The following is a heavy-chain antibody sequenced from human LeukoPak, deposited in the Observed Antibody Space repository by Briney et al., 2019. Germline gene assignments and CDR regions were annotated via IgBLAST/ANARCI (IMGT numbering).Heavy chain of an antibody. J-gene: IGHJ4*02. CDR1: GFTFSDYW. V-gene: IGHV3-7*01. CDR2: IKNDGSET. D-gene: IGHD1-26*01. Sequence: QPGGSLRLSCGASGFTFSDYWMSWVRQAPGKGLEWVANIKNDGSETYYVDSVKGRFTISKDNAKNSLFLDMNSLRVEDTGVYYCATNAWEILHQWGQGTVDTVSS. CDR3: ATNAWEILHQ.